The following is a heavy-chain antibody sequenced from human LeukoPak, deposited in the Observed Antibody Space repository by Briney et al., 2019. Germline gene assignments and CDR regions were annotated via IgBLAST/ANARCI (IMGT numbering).Heavy chain of an antibody. D-gene: IGHD2-15*01. CDR2: INHNGNVN. Sequence: GGSLRLSCAASGCTFSSYWMNWARQAPGKGLEWVASINHNGNVNYYVDSVKGRFTISRDNAKNSLYLQMSNLRAEDTAVYFCARGGGSDVWGQGATVTVSS. J-gene: IGHJ6*02. CDR3: ARGGGSDV. V-gene: IGHV3-7*03. CDR1: GCTFSSYW.